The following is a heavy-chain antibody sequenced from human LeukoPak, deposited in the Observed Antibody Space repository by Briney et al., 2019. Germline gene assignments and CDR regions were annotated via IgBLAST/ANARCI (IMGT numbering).Heavy chain of an antibody. D-gene: IGHD4-17*01. CDR3: ARLGTTVTTDY. CDR1: GGSISSSSYY. Sequence: PSETLSLTCTVSGGSISSSSYYWGWIRQPPGKGLEWIGSIYYRGSTYYNPSLKSRVTISVDTSKNQFSLKLSSVTAADTAVYYCARLGTTVTTDYWAREPWSPSPQ. CDR2: IYYRGST. J-gene: IGHJ4*02. V-gene: IGHV4-39*01.